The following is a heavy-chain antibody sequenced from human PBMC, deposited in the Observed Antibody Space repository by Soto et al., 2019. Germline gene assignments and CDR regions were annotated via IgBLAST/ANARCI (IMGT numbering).Heavy chain of an antibody. J-gene: IGHJ3*02. Sequence: GGSRSLACAASGVTFDDYGGHWVRPAPGKGLEWVANIKQDGSEKYYVDSVKGRLTISRDNAKNSLYLQMNSLRADDTAVYYCARDRRDYDFWSGYSSVLDIWGQGTMVTVSS. CDR1: GVTFDDYG. V-gene: IGHV3-7*05. CDR2: IKQDGSEK. D-gene: IGHD3-3*01. CDR3: ARDRRDYDFWSGYSSVLDI.